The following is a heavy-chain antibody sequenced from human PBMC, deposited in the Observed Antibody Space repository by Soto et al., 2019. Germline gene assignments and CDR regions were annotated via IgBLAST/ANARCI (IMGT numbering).Heavy chain of an antibody. CDR2: IIPIFGTA. CDR3: ARSGLVVVNYYYYYGMDV. CDR1: GGTFSSYA. Sequence: ASVKVSCKASGGTFSSYAINWVRQAPGQGLEWMGGIIPIFGTANHAQKFQGRVTITADESTSTAYMELSSLRSEDTAVYYCARSGLVVVNYYYYYGMDVWGQGTTVTVS. J-gene: IGHJ6*02. V-gene: IGHV1-69*13. D-gene: IGHD2-15*01.